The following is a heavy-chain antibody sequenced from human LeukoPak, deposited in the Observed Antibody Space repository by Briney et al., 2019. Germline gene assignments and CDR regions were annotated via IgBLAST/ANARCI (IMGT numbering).Heavy chain of an antibody. V-gene: IGHV1-18*01. CDR1: GYTFTSYG. D-gene: IGHD3-22*01. CDR2: ISAYNGNT. J-gene: IGHJ4*02. Sequence: ASVKVSCKASGYTFTSYGISWVRQAPGQGLEWMGWISAYNGNTNYAQKLQGRVTMTTDTSTSTAHMELRSLRSDDTAVYYCARGSVHYYDSRRDYFDYWGQGTLVTVSS. CDR3: ARGSVHYYDSRRDYFDY.